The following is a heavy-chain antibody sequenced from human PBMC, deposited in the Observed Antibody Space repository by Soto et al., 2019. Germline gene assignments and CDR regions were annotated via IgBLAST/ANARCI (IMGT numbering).Heavy chain of an antibody. J-gene: IGHJ6*03. V-gene: IGHV3-33*01. CDR3: AREYSGYENDYCYYMDV. D-gene: IGHD5-12*01. Sequence: PGGSLRLSCAASGFTFSSYGMHWVRQAPGKGLEWVAVIWYDGSNKYYADSVKGRFTISRDNSKNTLYLQMNSLRAEDTAVYYCAREYSGYENDYCYYMDVWGKGTTVTVSS. CDR1: GFTFSSYG. CDR2: IWYDGSNK.